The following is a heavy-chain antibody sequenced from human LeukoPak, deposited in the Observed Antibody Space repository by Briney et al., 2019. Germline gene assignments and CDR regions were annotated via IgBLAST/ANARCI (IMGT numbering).Heavy chain of an antibody. V-gene: IGHV3-53*01. J-gene: IGHJ4*02. CDR2: IYSGGST. Sequence: PGGSLRLSCAASGLTVRSNYMSWVRQAPGKGLEWVSVIYSGGSTYYADSVKGRFTISRDNSKNTLYLQMNSLRAEDTAVYYCARGLAAREDYWGQGTLVTVSS. CDR3: ARGLAAREDY. D-gene: IGHD2-15*01. CDR1: GLTVRSNY.